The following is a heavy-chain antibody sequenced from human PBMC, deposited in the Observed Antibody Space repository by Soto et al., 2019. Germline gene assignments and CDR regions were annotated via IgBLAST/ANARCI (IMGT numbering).Heavy chain of an antibody. CDR1: GFTFDDYA. CDR3: ANDPYSSDWLGYFDY. V-gene: IGHV3-9*01. CDR2: ISWNSGSI. J-gene: IGHJ4*02. Sequence: VQLVESGGGLVQPGRSLRLSCAASGFTFDDYAMHWVRQAPGKGLEWVSGISWNSGSIGYADSVKGRFTISRDNAKNSLYLQMNSLRAEDTALYYCANDPYSSDWLGYFDYWGQGTLVTVSS. D-gene: IGHD6-19*01.